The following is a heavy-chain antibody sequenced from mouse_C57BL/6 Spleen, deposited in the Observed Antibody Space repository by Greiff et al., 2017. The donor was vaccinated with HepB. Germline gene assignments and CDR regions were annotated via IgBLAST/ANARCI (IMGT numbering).Heavy chain of an antibody. CDR2: INPSSGYT. CDR3: ASYYGSSSTWFAY. D-gene: IGHD1-1*01. J-gene: IGHJ3*01. Sequence: QFQLQQSGAELAKPGASVKLSCKASGYTFTSYWMHWVKQRPGQGLEWIGYINPSSGYTKYNQKFKDKATLTADKSSSTAYMQLSSLTYEDSAVYYCASYYGSSSTWFAYWGQGTLVTVSA. CDR1: GYTFTSYW. V-gene: IGHV1-7*01.